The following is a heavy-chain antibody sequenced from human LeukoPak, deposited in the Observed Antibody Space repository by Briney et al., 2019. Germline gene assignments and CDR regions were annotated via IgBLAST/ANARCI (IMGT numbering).Heavy chain of an antibody. J-gene: IGHJ4*02. V-gene: IGHV3-48*03. CDR1: DSSFRSHE. D-gene: IGHD6-19*01. CDR3: ASLGTQYSSGWYVKNY. Sequence: PGGSLTLSCAASDSSFRSHEMNWVRQAPGKGLEWVSYISSSGSTIYYADSVKGRFTISRDNAKNSLYLQMNSLRAEDTAVYYCASLGTQYSSGWYVKNYWGQGTLVTVSS. CDR2: ISSSGSTI.